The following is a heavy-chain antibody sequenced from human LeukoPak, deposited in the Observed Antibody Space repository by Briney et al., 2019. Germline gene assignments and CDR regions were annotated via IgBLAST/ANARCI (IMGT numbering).Heavy chain of an antibody. CDR1: RGSISNSRDD. CDR2: VYYTGST. Sequence: PSETLSLTRTVSRGSISNSRDDWSWIRQRPGLGLEWIGYVYYTGSTYYNPSLRSRISLSLDTSEKQISLRLTSVTATDSAVYYCARGLYDTSGYHFDYWGQGTLVTVSS. D-gene: IGHD3-22*01. V-gene: IGHV4-31*03. J-gene: IGHJ4*02. CDR3: ARGLYDTSGYHFDY.